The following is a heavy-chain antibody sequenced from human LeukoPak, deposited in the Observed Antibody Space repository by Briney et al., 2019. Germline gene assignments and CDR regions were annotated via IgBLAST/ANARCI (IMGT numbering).Heavy chain of an antibody. V-gene: IGHV1-2*02. CDR3: AREGHVGFGELLTDY. CDR1: GYTFTGYY. CDR2: INPNSGGT. Sequence: ASVKVSCKASGYTFTGYYMHWVRQAAGQGPEWMGWINPNSGGTNYAQKFQGRVTMTRDTSISTAYMELSRLRSDDTAVYYCAREGHVGFGELLTDYWGQGTLVTVSS. J-gene: IGHJ4*02. D-gene: IGHD3-10*01.